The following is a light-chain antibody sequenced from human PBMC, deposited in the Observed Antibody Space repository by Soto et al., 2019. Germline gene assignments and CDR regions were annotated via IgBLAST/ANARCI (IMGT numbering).Light chain of an antibody. J-gene: IGLJ3*02. Sequence: QSVLTQPASVSGSPGQSITISCTGTSSDVGGYNYVSWYQQHPGKAPKLMIYDVSNRPSGVSNRFSGSKSGNTASLTISGLQAEDEAHYYCSSYTSSSTLRWVFGGGTKLTVL. CDR3: SSYTSSSTLRWV. V-gene: IGLV2-14*01. CDR1: SSDVGGYNY. CDR2: DVS.